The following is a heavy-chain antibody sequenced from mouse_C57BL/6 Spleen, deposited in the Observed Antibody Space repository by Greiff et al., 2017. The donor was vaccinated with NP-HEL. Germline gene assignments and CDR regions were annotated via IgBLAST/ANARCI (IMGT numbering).Heavy chain of an antibody. J-gene: IGHJ2*01. CDR2: ISSGGDYI. CDR1: GFTFSSYA. CDR3: TREELDSSYFDY. D-gene: IGHD3-2*01. V-gene: IGHV5-9-1*02. Sequence: EVKLMESGEGLVKPGGSLKLSCAASGFTFSSYAMSWVRQTPEKRLEWVAYISSGGDYIYYADTVKGRFTISRDNARNTLYLQMSSLKSEDTAVYYCTREELDSSYFDYWGQGTTLTVSS.